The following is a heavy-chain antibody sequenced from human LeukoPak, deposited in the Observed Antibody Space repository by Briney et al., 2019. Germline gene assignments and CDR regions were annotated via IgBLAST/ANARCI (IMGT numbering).Heavy chain of an antibody. CDR2: ISSSGSTI. J-gene: IGHJ6*02. D-gene: IGHD4-17*01. CDR1: GFTFSSYE. CDR3: ARGGYGDPGGTYYYYYGMDV. V-gene: IGHV3-48*03. Sequence: GGSLRLSCAASGFTFSSYEMNWVRQAPGKGLEWDSYISSSGSTIYYADSVKGRFTISRDNAKNSLYLQMNSLRAEDTAVYYCARGGYGDPGGTYYYYYGMDVWGQGTTVTVSS.